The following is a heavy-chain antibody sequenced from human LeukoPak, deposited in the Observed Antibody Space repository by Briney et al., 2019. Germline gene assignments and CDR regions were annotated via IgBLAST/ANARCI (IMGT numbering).Heavy chain of an antibody. CDR3: AREQGYFDY. CDR1: GFTFSSYG. Sequence: GGSLRLSCAASGFTFSSYGMHWVRQAPGEGLEWVAVIWYDGSNKYYADSVKGRFTISRDNSKNTLYLQMNSLRAEDTAVYYCAREQGYFDYWGQGTLVTVSS. J-gene: IGHJ4*02. CDR2: IWYDGSNK. V-gene: IGHV3-33*01.